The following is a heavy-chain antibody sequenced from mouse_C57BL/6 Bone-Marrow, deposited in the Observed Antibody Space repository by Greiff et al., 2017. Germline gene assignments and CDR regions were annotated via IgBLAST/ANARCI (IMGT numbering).Heavy chain of an antibody. Sequence: VQLQQSGAELVKPGASVKISCKASGYAFSSYWMNWVKQRPGKGLEWIGQIYPGDGDTNYNGKFKGKATLTADKSSSTAYMQLSSLTSEDSAVYFCARGLRGGYYFDYWGQGTTLTVSS. V-gene: IGHV1-80*01. CDR2: IYPGDGDT. CDR1: GYAFSSYW. D-gene: IGHD2-4*01. CDR3: ARGLRGGYYFDY. J-gene: IGHJ2*01.